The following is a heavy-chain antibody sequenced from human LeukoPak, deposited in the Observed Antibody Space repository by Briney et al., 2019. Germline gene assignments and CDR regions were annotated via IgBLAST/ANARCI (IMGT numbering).Heavy chain of an antibody. J-gene: IGHJ4*02. Sequence: PSETLSLTXAVSGYSISSGYYWGWIRQPPGKGLEWIGSIYHSGSTYYNPSLKSRVTISVDTSKNQFSLKLSSVTAADTAVYYCARASNYYDSSGYPDYWGQGTLVTVSS. V-gene: IGHV4-38-2*01. CDR1: GYSISSGYY. D-gene: IGHD3-22*01. CDR3: ARASNYYDSSGYPDY. CDR2: IYHSGST.